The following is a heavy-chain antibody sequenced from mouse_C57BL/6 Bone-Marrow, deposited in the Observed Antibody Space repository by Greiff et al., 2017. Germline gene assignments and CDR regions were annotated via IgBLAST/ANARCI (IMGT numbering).Heavy chain of an antibody. V-gene: IGHV10-1*01. Sequence: DVMLVESGGGLVQPKGSLTLSCAASGFSFNTYAMNWVRQAPGKGLEWVARIRSKSNNYATYYADSVKDRFTISRDDSESMLYLQMNNLKTEDTAMYYCVRDYDGPAWFAYWGQGTLVTVSA. J-gene: IGHJ3*01. CDR2: IRSKSNNYAT. CDR1: GFSFNTYA. CDR3: VRDYDGPAWFAY. D-gene: IGHD2-3*01.